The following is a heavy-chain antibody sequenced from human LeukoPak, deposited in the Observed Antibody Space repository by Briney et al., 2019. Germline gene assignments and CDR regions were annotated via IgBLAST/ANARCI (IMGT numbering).Heavy chain of an antibody. D-gene: IGHD5-24*01. CDR2: ISSNGGTT. CDR1: GFTFSSYA. Sequence: GGSLRLSCAASGFTFSSYARHWVRQAPGKGLEYVSAISSNGGTTYYANSVEGRFTVSRDNSKNTLYLQMGSLRAEDMAVYYCARTEMTTTDAFDIWGQGTMVTVSS. J-gene: IGHJ3*02. CDR3: ARTEMTTTDAFDI. V-gene: IGHV3-64*01.